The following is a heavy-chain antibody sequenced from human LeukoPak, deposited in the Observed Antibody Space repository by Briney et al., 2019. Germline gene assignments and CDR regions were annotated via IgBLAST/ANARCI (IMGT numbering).Heavy chain of an antibody. V-gene: IGHV4-39*07. CDR1: GGSISSSSSYY. Sequence: SETLSLTCAVSGGSISSSSSYYWGWIRQPPGTGLEWIGTIYYSGNTYYNPSLKSRVTISVDTSKNQFSLKLNSVTAADTAVYYCARDVSAYGDYRFFDYWGQGTLVTVSS. CDR3: ARDVSAYGDYRFFDY. J-gene: IGHJ4*02. D-gene: IGHD4-17*01. CDR2: IYYSGNT.